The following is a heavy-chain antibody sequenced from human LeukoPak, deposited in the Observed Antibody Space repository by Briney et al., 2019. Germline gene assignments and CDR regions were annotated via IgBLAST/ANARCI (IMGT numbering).Heavy chain of an antibody. D-gene: IGHD6-13*01. V-gene: IGHV1-18*01. CDR1: GYTFTSYG. CDR3: ARGIAAAGSGGDFDY. CDR2: ISAYNGNT. Sequence: PRASVKVSCKASGYTFTSYGISWVRQAPGQGLEWMGWISAYNGNTNYAQKLQGRVTMTTDTSTSTAYMELRSLRSDDTAVYYCARGIAAAGSGGDFDYWGQGTLVTVSS. J-gene: IGHJ4*02.